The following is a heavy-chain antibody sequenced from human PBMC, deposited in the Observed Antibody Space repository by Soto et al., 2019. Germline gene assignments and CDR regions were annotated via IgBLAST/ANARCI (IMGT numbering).Heavy chain of an antibody. CDR3: ARTRSRAPIAARPGWFDP. D-gene: IGHD6-6*01. CDR1: GGTFSSYA. V-gene: IGHV1-69*06. CDR2: IIPIFGTA. Sequence: ASVKVSCKASGGTFSSYAISWVRQAPGQGLEWMGGIIPIFGTANYAQKFQGRVTITADKSTSTAYMELSSLRSEDTAVYYCARTRSRAPIAARPGWFDPWGQGTLVTVSS. J-gene: IGHJ5*02.